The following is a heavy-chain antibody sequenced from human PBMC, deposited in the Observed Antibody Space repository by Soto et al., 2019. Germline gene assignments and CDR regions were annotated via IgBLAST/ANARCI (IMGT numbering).Heavy chain of an antibody. CDR1: GFTFSSYA. J-gene: IGHJ5*02. CDR2: ISGSGGST. Sequence: HPGGSLRLSCAASGFTFSSYAMSWVRQAPGKGLEWVSAISGSGGSTYYADSVKGRFTISRDNSKNTLYLQMNSLRAEDTAVYYCAKDQVVVAATDNWFDPWGQGTLVTVSS. D-gene: IGHD2-15*01. CDR3: AKDQVVVAATDNWFDP. V-gene: IGHV3-23*01.